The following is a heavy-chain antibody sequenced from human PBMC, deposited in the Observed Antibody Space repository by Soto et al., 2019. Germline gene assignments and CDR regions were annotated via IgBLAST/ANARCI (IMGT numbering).Heavy chain of an antibody. CDR3: ARGPGASGTYHYFFDY. Sequence: SETLSLTCTVSGGSVSSYWWSWIRQPPGKGLEWIGYIYYTGSTNYNPSLKSRVTISLDASKSQFSLKLSSVTAADTAAYYCARGPGASGTYHYFFDYWGPGTLVTVSS. J-gene: IGHJ4*02. V-gene: IGHV4-59*02. CDR1: GGSVSSYW. D-gene: IGHD3-10*01. CDR2: IYYTGST.